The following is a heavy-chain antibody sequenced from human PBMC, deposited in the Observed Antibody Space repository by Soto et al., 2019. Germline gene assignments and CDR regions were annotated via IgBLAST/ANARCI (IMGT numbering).Heavy chain of an antibody. D-gene: IGHD3-10*01. CDR1: GGSISSSSYY. CDR3: ARGLRWFGDSPRLVDAFDI. V-gene: IGHV4-39*01. J-gene: IGHJ3*02. CDR2: FYYSGST. Sequence: SETLSLTCSISGGSISSSSYYWGWIRQPPGKGLEWIGTFYYSGSTYYNPSLKSRVTISVDTSKNQFSLKLSSVTAADTAVYYCARGLRWFGDSPRLVDAFDIWGQGTMVTVS.